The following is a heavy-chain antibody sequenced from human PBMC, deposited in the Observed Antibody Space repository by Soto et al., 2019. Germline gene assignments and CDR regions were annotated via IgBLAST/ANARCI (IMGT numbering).Heavy chain of an antibody. D-gene: IGHD2-15*01. V-gene: IGHV3-23*01. Sequence: EVQLLESGGGLVQPGGSLRLSCAASGFTFSSYAMSWVRQAPGKGLEWVSAISGSGGSTYYADSVKGRFTISRDNSKITLYLQMNSLRAEDTAVYYCAKHPVVVVAATGDNWGQGTLVTVSS. CDR1: GFTFSSYA. J-gene: IGHJ4*02. CDR3: AKHPVVVVAATGDN. CDR2: ISGSGGST.